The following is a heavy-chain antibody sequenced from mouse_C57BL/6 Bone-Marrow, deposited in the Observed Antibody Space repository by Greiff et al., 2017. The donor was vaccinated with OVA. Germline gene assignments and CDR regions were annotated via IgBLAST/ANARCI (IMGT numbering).Heavy chain of an antibody. J-gene: IGHJ4*01. CDR1: GYTFTSYW. CDR3: ARMVTHYYAMDY. CDR2: IYPGSGST. V-gene: IGHV1-55*01. Sequence: QVQLQQSGAELVKPGASVKMSCKASGYTFTSYWITWVKQRPGQGLEWIGDIYPGSGSTNYNEKFKSKATLTVDTSSSTAYMQLSSLTSEDSAVYYCARMVTHYYAMDYWGQGTSVTVSS. D-gene: IGHD2-3*01.